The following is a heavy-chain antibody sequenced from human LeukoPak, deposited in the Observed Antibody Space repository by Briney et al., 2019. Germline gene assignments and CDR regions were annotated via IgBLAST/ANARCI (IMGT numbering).Heavy chain of an antibody. Sequence: PGGSLRLSCAASGFTFSSYAMGWVRQAPGKGLEWVSGVSGSGDSTYYADSVKGRFTISRDNSRNTLFLQMNSLRADDTAVYYCAKTHSGSNTYYYYYMDVWGKGTTVTVSS. V-gene: IGHV3-23*01. J-gene: IGHJ6*03. CDR1: GFTFSSYA. CDR3: AKTHSGSNTYYYYYMDV. CDR2: VSGSGDST. D-gene: IGHD1-26*01.